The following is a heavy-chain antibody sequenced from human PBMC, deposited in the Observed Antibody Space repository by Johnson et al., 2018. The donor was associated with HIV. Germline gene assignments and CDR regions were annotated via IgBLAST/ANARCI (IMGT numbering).Heavy chain of an antibody. Sequence: VQVVESGGGLVKPGGSLRLSCAASGFSFSNAWMSWVRQAPGKGLEWVAVISYDGSNKYYADSVKGRFTISRDNSKNTLYLQMNSLRAEDTAVYYCARDGTTTYAFDIWGQGTMVTVSS. CDR1: GFSFSNAW. J-gene: IGHJ3*02. CDR3: ARDGTTTYAFDI. D-gene: IGHD1-7*01. V-gene: IGHV3-30-3*01. CDR2: ISYDGSNK.